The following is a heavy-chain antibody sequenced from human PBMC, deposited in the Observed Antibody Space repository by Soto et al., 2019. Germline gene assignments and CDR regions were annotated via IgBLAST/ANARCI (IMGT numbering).Heavy chain of an antibody. D-gene: IGHD3-10*01. CDR1: GFTLSSNG. V-gene: IGHV3-30*03. J-gene: IGHJ4*02. Sequence: GGSLRLSCAASGFTLSSNGMHWVRQAPGKGLEWVAVISHDGSNKYYADSVKGRFTISRDNSKNSLYLQMNSLRAEDTAVYYYARDHYYGSGSSIRFDYWGQGTLVTVSS. CDR3: ARDHYYGSGSSIRFDY. CDR2: ISHDGSNK.